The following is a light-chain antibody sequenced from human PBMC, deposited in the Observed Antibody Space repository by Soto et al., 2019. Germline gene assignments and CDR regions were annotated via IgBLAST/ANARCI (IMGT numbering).Light chain of an antibody. CDR2: SNN. J-gene: IGLJ1*01. V-gene: IGLV1-44*01. CDR1: SSNIGSNT. CDR3: AAWDDSLNGYV. Sequence: QSVLTAXPSACGSTWQRATIFYSGSSSNIGSNTLNWYQQLPGTAPKLLIYSNNQRPSGVPDRFSGSKSGTSASLAISGLQSEDEADYYCAAWDDSLNGYVFGTGTKVTVL.